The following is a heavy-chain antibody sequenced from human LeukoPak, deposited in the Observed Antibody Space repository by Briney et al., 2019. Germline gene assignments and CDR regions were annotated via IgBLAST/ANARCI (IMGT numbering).Heavy chain of an antibody. V-gene: IGHV3-21*01. J-gene: IGHJ4*02. CDR2: ISSSSSYI. CDR1: GFTFSSYS. CDR3: ARDGYDILTGYYPYYFDY. Sequence: GGSLRLSCAASGFTFSSYSMNWVRQAPGKGLEWASSISSSSSYIYYADSVKGRFTISRDNAKNSLYLQMNSLRAEDTAVYYCARDGYDILTGYYPYYFDYWGQGTLVTVSS. D-gene: IGHD3-9*01.